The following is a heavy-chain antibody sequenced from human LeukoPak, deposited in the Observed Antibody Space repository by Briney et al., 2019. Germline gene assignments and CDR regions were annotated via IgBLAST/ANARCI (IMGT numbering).Heavy chain of an antibody. V-gene: IGHV3-30*02. CDR2: IRHDGSNK. CDR1: GFTFSSYG. D-gene: IGHD5-18*01. Sequence: PGGSLRLSCAASGFTFSSYGMHWVRQAPGKGLEWVAFIRHDGSNKYYADSVKGRFTISRDNSKNTLYLQMNSLRAEDTAVYYCAKDRAKGRGYSYGYNDCWGQGTLVTVSS. CDR3: AKDRAKGRGYSYGYNDC. J-gene: IGHJ4*02.